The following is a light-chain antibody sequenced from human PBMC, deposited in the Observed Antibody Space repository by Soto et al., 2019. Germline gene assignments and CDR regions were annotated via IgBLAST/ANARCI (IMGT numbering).Light chain of an antibody. CDR3: QQYGSSPPGT. CDR2: AAS. J-gene: IGKJ5*01. Sequence: EIGWTQSPGTLSLSPGERATLSCRASQSVSSRFLAWYQQRPGQATRLLIYAASTRATGIPDRFSGSGSGTDFTLTIGRLEPEDFAVYYCQQYGSSPPGTFGQGTRLEIK. CDR1: QSVSSRF. V-gene: IGKV3-20*01.